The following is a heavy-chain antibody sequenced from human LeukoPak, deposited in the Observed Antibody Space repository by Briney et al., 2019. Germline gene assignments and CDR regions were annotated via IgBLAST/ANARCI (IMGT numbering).Heavy chain of an antibody. CDR1: GGTFSSYA. CDR2: IIPIFGTA. CDR3: ASNLLYCSSTSCYFDY. V-gene: IGHV1-69*01. Sequence: SVKVSCKASGGTFSSYAMSWVRQAPGQGLEWMGVIIPIFGTANYAQKFQGRVTITADESTSTAYMELSSLRSEDTAVYYCASNLLYCSSTSCYFDYWGQGTLVTVSS. D-gene: IGHD2-2*01. J-gene: IGHJ4*02.